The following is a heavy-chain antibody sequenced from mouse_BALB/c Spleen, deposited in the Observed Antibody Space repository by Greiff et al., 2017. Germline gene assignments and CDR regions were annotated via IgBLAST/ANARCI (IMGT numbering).Heavy chain of an antibody. J-gene: IGHJ1*01. V-gene: IGHV5-6-5*01. CDR3: ARGLGTVVYPPYFDV. D-gene: IGHD1-1*01. CDR1: GFTFSSYA. CDR2: ISSGGST. Sequence: EVQLVESGGGLVKPGGSLKLSCAASGFTFSSYAMSWVRQTPEKRLEWVASISSGGSTYYPDSVKGRFTISRDNARNILYLQMSSLRSEDTAMYYCARGLGTVVYPPYFDVWGAGTTVTVSS.